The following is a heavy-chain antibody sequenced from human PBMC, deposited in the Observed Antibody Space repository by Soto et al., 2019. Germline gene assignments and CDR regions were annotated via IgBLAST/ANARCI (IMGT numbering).Heavy chain of an antibody. D-gene: IGHD3-22*01. CDR3: ARSYYDSSGYYFGNDY. V-gene: IGHV1-69*02. CDR1: GGTFSSYT. Sequence: QVQLVQSGAEVKKPGSSVKVSCKASGGTFSSYTISWVRQAPGQGLEWMGRIIPILGIANYAQKFQGRVTITAEKSTSTAYMELSSLRSEDTAVYYCARSYYDSSGYYFGNDYWGQGTLVTVSS. J-gene: IGHJ4*02. CDR2: IIPILGIA.